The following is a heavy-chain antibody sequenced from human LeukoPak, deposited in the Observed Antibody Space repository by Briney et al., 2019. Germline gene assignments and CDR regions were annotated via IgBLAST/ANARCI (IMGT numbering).Heavy chain of an antibody. D-gene: IGHD5-12*01. Sequence: SVKVSCKASGGTFSSYAISWVRQAPGQGLEWMGRIIPILVIANYAQKFQGRVTITADKYTSTAYMELSSLRSEDTAVYYCARVALGIVAKNPPGFDYWGQGTLVTVSS. J-gene: IGHJ4*02. CDR3: ARVALGIVAKNPPGFDY. CDR1: GGTFSSYA. CDR2: IIPILVIA. V-gene: IGHV1-69*04.